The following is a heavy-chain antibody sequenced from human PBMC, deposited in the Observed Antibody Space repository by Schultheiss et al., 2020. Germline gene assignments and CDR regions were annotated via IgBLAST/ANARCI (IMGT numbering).Heavy chain of an antibody. J-gene: IGHJ3*02. CDR3: AREWFSTFDI. V-gene: IGHV3-21*01. CDR1: GFTVSSNY. D-gene: IGHD3-10*01. CDR2: MNIGCNYI. Sequence: GESLKISCAASGFTVSSNYMSWVRQAPGKGLEWVSYMNIGCNYIDYADSVKGRFTISRDNAKKSLYLQMNSLRAEDTAVYYCAREWFSTFDIWGQGTMVTVSS.